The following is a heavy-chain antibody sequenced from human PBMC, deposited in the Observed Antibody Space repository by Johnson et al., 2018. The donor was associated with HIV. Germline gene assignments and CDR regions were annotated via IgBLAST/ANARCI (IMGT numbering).Heavy chain of an antibody. D-gene: IGHD5-24*01. CDR3: ARGRDGYKRNAFDI. CDR2: LFSGGTT. J-gene: IGHJ3*02. Sequence: VQLVESGGGLVQPGGSLRLSCAASGLTVSGNYMTWLRQAPGGGLEWVSVLFSGGTTYYADSVNGRFTISRDNARNTLYLQMNRLRAEDTAVYYCARGRDGYKRNAFDIWGQGTMVTVSS. V-gene: IGHV3-66*01. CDR1: GLTVSGNY.